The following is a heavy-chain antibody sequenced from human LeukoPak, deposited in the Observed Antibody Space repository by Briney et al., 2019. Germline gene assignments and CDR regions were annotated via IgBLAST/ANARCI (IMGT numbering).Heavy chain of an antibody. CDR3: ARVRGYYDSSGYDY. CDR2: IYYSGST. D-gene: IGHD3-22*01. CDR1: GASISSYY. J-gene: IGHJ4*02. Sequence: SETLSLTCTVSGASISSYYWSWIRQPPGKGLEWVGYIYYSGSTNYNPALKSRVTISEDTSKNQISLKLSSVTAADTAVYYCARVRGYYDSSGYDYWGQGTLVTVSS. V-gene: IGHV4-59*01.